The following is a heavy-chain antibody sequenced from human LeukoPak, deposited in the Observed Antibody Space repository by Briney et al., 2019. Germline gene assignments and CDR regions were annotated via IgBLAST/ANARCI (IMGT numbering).Heavy chain of an antibody. J-gene: IGHJ3*02. V-gene: IGHV3-30-3*01. D-gene: IGHD5-24*01. CDR2: ISFDEINK. CDR1: GFTFSSCA. CDR3: ARDGYNSRAYDI. Sequence: PGRSLTLSCAVSGFTFSSCAMHWVRQAPGKGLDWVAVISFDEINKYYADSVKGRFTISRDNSKNTLYLQMNSLRGEDTAVYYCARDGYNSRAYDIWGQGTMVTVSS.